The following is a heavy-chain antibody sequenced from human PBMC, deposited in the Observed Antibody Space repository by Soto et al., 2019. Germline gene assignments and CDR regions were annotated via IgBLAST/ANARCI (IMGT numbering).Heavy chain of an antibody. D-gene: IGHD6-19*01. Sequence: QVQLVQSGAEVKKPGASVKVSCKASGYTFTGYYMHWVRQAPGQGLEWMGWINPNSGGTNYAQKFQGWVTMTRDTSISTAYMEPSRLRSDDTAVYYCARSHGYSSGWYGGHGRYFDYWGQGTLVTVSS. V-gene: IGHV1-2*04. CDR2: INPNSGGT. CDR3: ARSHGYSSGWYGGHGRYFDY. CDR1: GYTFTGYY. J-gene: IGHJ4*02.